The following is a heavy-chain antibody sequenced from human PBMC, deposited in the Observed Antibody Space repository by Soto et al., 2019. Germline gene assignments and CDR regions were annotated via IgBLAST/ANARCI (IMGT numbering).Heavy chain of an antibody. J-gene: IGHJ4*02. CDR1: GFTFSSYW. CDR3: ARADPGAFDS. V-gene: IGHV3-7*01. CDR2: IKQDGSET. Sequence: GGSLRLSCAASGFTFSSYWMSWVRQAPGKGLEWVANIKQDGSETHYVDSVKGRFTISRDNAKNSLFLQMNSLRAEDTAVYYCARADPGAFDSWGQGTLVTVSS.